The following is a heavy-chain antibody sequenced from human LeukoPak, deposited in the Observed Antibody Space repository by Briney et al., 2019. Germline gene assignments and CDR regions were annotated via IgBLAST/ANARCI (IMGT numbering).Heavy chain of an antibody. V-gene: IGHV3-74*01. CDR3: ARVEMATITGFDY. CDR1: GFTFSNYW. Sequence: GGPLRLSCAASGFTFSNYWMHWVRQAPGKGLVWVSRINSDGSSTNYAASVKGRFTISRDNAKNTLYLQLNSLKADDTAVYYCARVEMATITGFDYWGQGSLVTVSS. CDR2: INSDGSST. D-gene: IGHD5-24*01. J-gene: IGHJ4*02.